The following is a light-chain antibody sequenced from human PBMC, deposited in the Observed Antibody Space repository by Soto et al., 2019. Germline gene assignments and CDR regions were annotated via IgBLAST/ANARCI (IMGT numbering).Light chain of an antibody. Sequence: GDRVTITCRASQNINTWLAWYQQKPGKAPKLLIHKASSLQSGVPSRFSGSGSGTEFTLTISNLEPEDFAVYYCQQHSHWPPWTFGQGTRLEIK. J-gene: IGKJ5*01. CDR2: KAS. CDR3: QQHSHWPPWT. V-gene: IGKV1-5*03. CDR1: QNINTW.